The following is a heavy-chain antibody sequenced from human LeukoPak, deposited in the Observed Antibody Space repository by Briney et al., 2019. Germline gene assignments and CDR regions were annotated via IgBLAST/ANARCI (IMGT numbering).Heavy chain of an antibody. CDR2: IIPIFGTA. D-gene: IGHD3-22*01. CDR3: ASPTGVVVL. CDR1: GGTFSSYA. J-gene: IGHJ4*02. Sequence: VASVKVSCRASGGTFSSYAISWVRQAPGQGLEWMGRIIPIFGTANYAQKFQGRVTITTDESTSTAYMELSSLRSEDTAVYYCASPTGVVVLWGQGTLVTVSS. V-gene: IGHV1-69*05.